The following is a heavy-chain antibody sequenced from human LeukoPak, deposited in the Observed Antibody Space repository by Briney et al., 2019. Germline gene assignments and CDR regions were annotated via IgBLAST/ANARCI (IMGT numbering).Heavy chain of an antibody. J-gene: IGHJ3*02. CDR3: ATGVTTGHDAFDI. V-gene: IGHV3-11*01. CDR2: ISSSGSTI. CDR1: GFTFSDYY. D-gene: IGHD4-11*01. Sequence: GGSLRLSCAASGFTFSDYYMSWLRQAPGKGLEWVSYISSSGSTIYYADSVKGRFTISRDNAKNSLYLQMNSLRAEDTAVYYCATGVTTGHDAFDIWGQGTMVTVSS.